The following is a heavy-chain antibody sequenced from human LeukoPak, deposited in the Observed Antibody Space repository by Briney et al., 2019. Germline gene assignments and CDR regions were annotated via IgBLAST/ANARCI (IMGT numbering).Heavy chain of an antibody. Sequence: ASVKVSCKASGYTFTTYHMHWVRQAPGQGLEWMGMIIPSGGGTTYAQRFQGRVTMTRDTSTSTVYMELSSLRSEDTAVYYCARWVDYYGSGSLLGSFGGRYLDLWGRGTLVTVSS. CDR2: IIPSGGGT. V-gene: IGHV1-46*01. J-gene: IGHJ2*01. D-gene: IGHD3-10*01. CDR3: ARWVDYYGSGSLLGSFGGRYLDL. CDR1: GYTFTTYH.